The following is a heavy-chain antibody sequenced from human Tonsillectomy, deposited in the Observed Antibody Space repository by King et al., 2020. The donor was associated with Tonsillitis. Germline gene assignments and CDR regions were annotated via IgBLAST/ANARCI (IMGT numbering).Heavy chain of an antibody. J-gene: IGHJ3*02. CDR3: TRGPEYGGPPLDAFDI. Sequence: LVESGGGLVQPGRSLRLSCTASGFTFGDYAMSWVRQAPGKGLEWVGFIRSKAYGGTTEYAASVKGRFTISRDDSKSIAYLQMNSLKTEDTAVYYCTRGPEYGGPPLDAFDIWGQGTMVTVSS. CDR1: GFTFGDYA. CDR2: IRSKAYGGTT. D-gene: IGHD4-23*01. V-gene: IGHV3-49*04.